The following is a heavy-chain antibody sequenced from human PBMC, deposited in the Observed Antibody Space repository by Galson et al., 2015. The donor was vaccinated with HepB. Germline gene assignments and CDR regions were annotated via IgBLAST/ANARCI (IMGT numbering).Heavy chain of an antibody. J-gene: IGHJ5*02. CDR2: IDPSDSYT. V-gene: IGHV5-10-1*01. D-gene: IGHD6-19*01. CDR3: ARLDTPVGSGWYEGGDQSNWFDP. CDR1: GYSFTSYW. Sequence: QSGAEVKKPGESLRISCKGSGYSFTSYWISWVRQMPGKGLEWMGRIDPSDSYTNYSPSFQGHVTISADKSISTAYLQWSSLKASDTAMYYCARLDTPVGSGWYEGGDQSNWFDPWGQGTLVTVSS.